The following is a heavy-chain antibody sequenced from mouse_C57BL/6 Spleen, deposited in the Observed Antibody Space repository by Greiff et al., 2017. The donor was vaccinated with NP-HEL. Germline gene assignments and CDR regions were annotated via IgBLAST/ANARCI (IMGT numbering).Heavy chain of an antibody. V-gene: IGHV5-17*01. CDR1: GFTFSDYG. J-gene: IGHJ3*01. D-gene: IGHD1-1*01. Sequence: EVKVVESGGGLVKPGGSLKLSCAASGFTFSDYGMHWVRQAPEKGLEWVAYISSGSSTIYYADTVKGRFTISRDNAKNTLFLQMTSLRSEDTAMYYCARRAPYYYGSSRAWFAYWGQGTLVTVSA. CDR3: ARRAPYYYGSSRAWFAY. CDR2: ISSGSSTI.